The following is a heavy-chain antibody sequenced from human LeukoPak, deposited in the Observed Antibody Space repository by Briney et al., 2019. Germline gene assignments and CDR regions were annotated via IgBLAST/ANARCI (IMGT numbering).Heavy chain of an antibody. J-gene: IGHJ4*02. CDR2: IYYSGST. D-gene: IGHD6-19*01. CDR3: ASYTVSSGWPLFDF. V-gene: IGHV4-59*04. Sequence: SETLSLTCTVSGGSISSYYWSWIRQPPGKGLEWIGTIYYSGSTYYNPSLNSRVTISVDTSNNQFSLKLSSVTAADTAVYYCASYTVSSGWPLFDFWGQGTLVTVSS. CDR1: GGSISSYY.